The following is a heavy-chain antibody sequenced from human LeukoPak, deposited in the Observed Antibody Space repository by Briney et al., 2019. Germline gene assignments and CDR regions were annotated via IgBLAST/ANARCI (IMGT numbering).Heavy chain of an antibody. J-gene: IGHJ6*04. D-gene: IGHD6-19*01. CDR3: ARGDSSGWFYYYTIDV. CDR2: ISLDGSNH. Sequence: PGWSLRLSCAASVFSFRTYAIHWVRQAPGKGLEGVAGISLDGSNHYYADSVKGRFTISRDNSRDTLYLQITSLRRDDTAVYYSARGDSSGWFYYYTIDVWGKGTPVTVSS. CDR1: VFSFRTYA. V-gene: IGHV3-30*04.